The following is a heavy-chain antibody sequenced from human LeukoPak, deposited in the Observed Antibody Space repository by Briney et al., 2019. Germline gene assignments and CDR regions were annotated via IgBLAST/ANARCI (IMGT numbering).Heavy chain of an antibody. CDR3: AKDRGDIXTXYTXPRPQPTDAFDI. J-gene: IGHJ3*02. CDR2: ISGSGGST. Sequence: GGSLRLSCAASGFTFSSYAMSWVRQAPGKGLEWVSAISGSGGSTYYADSVKGRFTISRDNSKNTLYLQMNSLRAEDTAVYYCAKDRGDIXTXYTXPRPQPTDAFDIWGQGTMVTVSS. D-gene: IGHD3-9*01. V-gene: IGHV3-23*01. CDR1: GFTFSSYA.